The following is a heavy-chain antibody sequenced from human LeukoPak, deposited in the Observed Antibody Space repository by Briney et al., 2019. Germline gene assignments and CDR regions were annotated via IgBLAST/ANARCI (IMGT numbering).Heavy chain of an antibody. D-gene: IGHD7-27*01. J-gene: IGHJ4*02. CDR1: GYTFSGHY. CDR3: ARDSAGDLDS. Sequence: ASVKVSCKASGYTFSGHYMHWVRQAPGQGLEWMGWINPNSGGTNYAQKFQGRVTMTRDTSISTAYMELSRMRSDDTAVYYCARDSAGDLDSWGQGTLVTVSS. CDR2: INPNSGGT. V-gene: IGHV1-2*02.